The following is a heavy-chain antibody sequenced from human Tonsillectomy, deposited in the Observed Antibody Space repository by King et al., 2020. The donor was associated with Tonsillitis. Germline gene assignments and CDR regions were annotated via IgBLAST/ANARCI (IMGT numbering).Heavy chain of an antibody. Sequence: VQLQQWGAGLLKPSETLSLTCAVYGGSFSGYYWSWIRQPPGKGLEWIGEITHSGSTNYNPSLKSRVTITVDTSKNQFSLKQRSVTAADTAVYYCARGSMITFGGGIAPYDSFDPWGQGTLVTVSS. V-gene: IGHV4-34*01. D-gene: IGHD3-16*02. J-gene: IGHJ5*02. CDR2: ITHSGST. CDR1: GGSFSGYY. CDR3: ARGSMITFGGGIAPYDSFDP.